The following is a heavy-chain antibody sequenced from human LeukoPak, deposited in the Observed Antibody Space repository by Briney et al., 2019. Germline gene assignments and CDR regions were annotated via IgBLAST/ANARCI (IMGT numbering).Heavy chain of an antibody. D-gene: IGHD3-9*01. Sequence: GGSLRLSCAASGFTFSSYEMSWVRQAPGKGLEWVANIKQDGSEKYYVDSVKGRFTISRDNAKNSLYLQMNSLRAEDTAVYYCARDGGSYYDILTGYKDYWGQGTLVTVSS. CDR1: GFTFSSYE. CDR3: ARDGGSYYDILTGYKDY. J-gene: IGHJ4*02. V-gene: IGHV3-7*01. CDR2: IKQDGSEK.